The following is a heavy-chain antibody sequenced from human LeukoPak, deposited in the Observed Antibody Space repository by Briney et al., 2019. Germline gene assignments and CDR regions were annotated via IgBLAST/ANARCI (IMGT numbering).Heavy chain of an antibody. Sequence: SVKVSCKASGGTFSKYTISWVRQRPGQGLEWMGGITPLFGTANYAQKFQGRVTITADESASTAYIELSSLRSEDTAVYYCARVNYYGSGILFDYWGQGTLVTVSS. CDR1: GGTFSKYT. J-gene: IGHJ4*02. CDR2: ITPLFGTA. CDR3: ARVNYYGSGILFDY. V-gene: IGHV1-69*13. D-gene: IGHD3-10*01.